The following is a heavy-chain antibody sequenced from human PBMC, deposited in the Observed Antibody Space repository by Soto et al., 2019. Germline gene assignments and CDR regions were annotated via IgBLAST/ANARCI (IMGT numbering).Heavy chain of an antibody. D-gene: IGHD2-8*01. CDR2: ISWNRGSR. V-gene: IGHV3-9*01. CDR3: TKDPNQLMVYTFDF. J-gene: IGHJ5*01. CDR1: GFTFGDYA. Sequence: EVQLVESGGGLVQPGRSLRLSCAASGFTFGDYAMHWVRQTPGKGLEWVSAISWNRGSRAYADSVKGRFSISRDNAKNSLYLQMNSLRPEDTALYYCTKDPNQLMVYTFDFWGQGTQVTVSS.